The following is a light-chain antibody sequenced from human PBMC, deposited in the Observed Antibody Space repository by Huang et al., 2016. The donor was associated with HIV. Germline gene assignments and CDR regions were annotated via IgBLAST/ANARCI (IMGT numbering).Light chain of an antibody. CDR2: AAS. Sequence: DIQMTQSPSFLSASVGDRVTITCLASQGISNSLAWYQQNPGRAPKLRLYAASRLGSGVPSRVSGRGSGTDYTLTISRLQPEDFATYYCQQYFMSPPLTFGGGTKVEIK. CDR1: QGISNS. V-gene: IGKV1-NL1*01. CDR3: QQYFMSPPLT. J-gene: IGKJ4*01.